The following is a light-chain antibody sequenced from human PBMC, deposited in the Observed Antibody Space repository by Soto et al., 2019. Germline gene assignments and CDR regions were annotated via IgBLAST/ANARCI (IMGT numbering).Light chain of an antibody. CDR2: GAS. CDR3: QQYHNWPPQYN. J-gene: IGKJ2*01. V-gene: IGKV3-15*01. CDR1: ESVASN. Sequence: EVVMTQSPASLSVSPGDGATLSCRASESVASNVAWYQQKPGQGPRLLIHGASTRDVGVPARFSGSESGTDFTLTINSPQSEDIAVYYCQQYHNWPPQYNFRQGTKLQIK.